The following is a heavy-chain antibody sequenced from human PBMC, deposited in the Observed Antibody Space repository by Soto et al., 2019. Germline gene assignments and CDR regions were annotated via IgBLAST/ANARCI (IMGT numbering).Heavy chain of an antibody. CDR3: ARDPSIAAANWFDP. CDR1: GYTFTSYG. V-gene: IGHV1-18*01. CDR2: ISAYNGNT. D-gene: IGHD6-6*01. J-gene: IGHJ5*02. Sequence: VASVKVSCKASGYTFTSYGISWVRQAPGQGLEWMGWISAYNGNTNYAQKLQGRVTMTTDTSTSTAYMELRSPRSDDTAVYYCARDPSIAAANWFDPWGQGTLVTVSS.